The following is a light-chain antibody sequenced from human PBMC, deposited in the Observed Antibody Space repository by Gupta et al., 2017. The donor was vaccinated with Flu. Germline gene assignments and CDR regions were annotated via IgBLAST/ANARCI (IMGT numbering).Light chain of an antibody. CDR1: QSVDNNF. Sequence: PGERATRYCRASQSVDNNFLAWYQQKPGQAPRFLIYGAATSATGIPDRFSGSGSVTDFTLIISRLEHEDFAVYYCQQYCGSWTFGQGTKVEIK. V-gene: IGKV3-20*01. CDR2: GAA. J-gene: IGKJ1*01. CDR3: QQYCGSWT.